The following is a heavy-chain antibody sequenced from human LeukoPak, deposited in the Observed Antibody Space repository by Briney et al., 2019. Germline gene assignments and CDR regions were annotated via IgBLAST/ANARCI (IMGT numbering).Heavy chain of an antibody. CDR1: GFTFSSYC. D-gene: IGHD2-21*02. V-gene: IGHV3-21*01. J-gene: IGHJ5*02. CDR3: ARWGGDYSYMPSA. CDR2: ISSSSSYI. Sequence: GGSLRLSCSACGFTFSSYCLNWGGQAPGKGLEWVSSISSSSSYIYYADSVKGRFTISRDNAKNSLYLQMNSLRAEDTAVYYCARWGGDYSYMPSAWGQGTLVTVSS.